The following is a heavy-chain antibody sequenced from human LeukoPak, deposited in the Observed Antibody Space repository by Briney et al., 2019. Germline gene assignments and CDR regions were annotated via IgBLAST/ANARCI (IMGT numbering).Heavy chain of an antibody. CDR1: GFTFSSYG. Sequence: GRSLRLSCAASGFTFSSYGMHWVRQAPGKGLEWVAVISYDGSNKYYADSVKGRFTISRDNSKNTLYLQMNSLRAEDTAVYYCAKDSGYLDWLNAFAIWGQGTMVTVSS. D-gene: IGHD3-9*01. CDR3: AKDSGYLDWLNAFAI. CDR2: ISYDGSNK. V-gene: IGHV3-30*18. J-gene: IGHJ3*02.